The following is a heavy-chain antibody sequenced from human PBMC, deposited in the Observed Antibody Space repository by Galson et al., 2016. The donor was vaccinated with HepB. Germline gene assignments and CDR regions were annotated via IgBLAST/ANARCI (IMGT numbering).Heavy chain of an antibody. CDR1: GFTFSSYS. D-gene: IGHD3-9*01. J-gene: IGHJ4*01. CDR3: ARVDCEIFTGYLGLFDY. Sequence: SLRLSCAASGFTFSSYSLNWVRQAPGKGLEWVASIRSTHYISYADSVKGRFTISRDNAKNSLYLQMNSMRAEDTAVYYCARVDCEIFTGYLGLFDYWGHGTLVTFSS. CDR2: IRSTHYI. V-gene: IGHV3-21*01.